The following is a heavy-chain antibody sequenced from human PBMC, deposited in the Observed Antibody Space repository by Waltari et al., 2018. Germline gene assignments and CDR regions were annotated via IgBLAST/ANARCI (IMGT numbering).Heavy chain of an antibody. CDR2: MSAYNGNT. CDR3: ARDQIFGVDY. J-gene: IGHJ4*02. V-gene: IGHV1-18*01. Sequence: QVPLVQSGAGVKKPGASVKVSCKASGYTFTSSGISWGRQAPGQGLEWMGWMSAYNGNTNYAQKLKCRVTMTTYTSTSRADMELRSLRSDDTAGYYCARDQIFGVDYWGQGTLVTVSS. CDR1: GYTFTSSG. D-gene: IGHD3-3*01.